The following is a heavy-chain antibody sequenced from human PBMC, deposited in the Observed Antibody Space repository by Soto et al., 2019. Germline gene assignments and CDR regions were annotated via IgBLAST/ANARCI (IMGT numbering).Heavy chain of an antibody. J-gene: IGHJ4*02. CDR2: VSHSGNT. V-gene: IGHV4-34*01. CDR1: GGSFTGHV. D-gene: IGHD7-27*01. CDR3: ARAKFESTGWHQFDI. Sequence: SETLSLTCTVSGGSFTGHVWSWVRQPPGKGLEWIGEVSHSGNTKYYPSLRSRVTLSVDSSKNQISLALTSVTAADTAVYYCARAKFESTGWHQFDIWGQGTLVTVSS.